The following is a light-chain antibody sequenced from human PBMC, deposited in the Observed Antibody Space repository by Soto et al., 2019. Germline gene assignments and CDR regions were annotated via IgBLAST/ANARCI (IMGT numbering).Light chain of an antibody. J-gene: IGKJ2*01. CDR1: QSVSSN. CDR2: GAS. V-gene: IGKV3-15*01. CDR3: QQYNNWPPYT. Sequence: EIVMTQSPATLSVSPGERATLSCRASQSVSSNLAWYQQKPGEAPRLLIYGASTRATGSPASFSGSGSGTEFTLPIISLQSEDFAVYYCQQYNNWPPYTFGQGTKLEIK.